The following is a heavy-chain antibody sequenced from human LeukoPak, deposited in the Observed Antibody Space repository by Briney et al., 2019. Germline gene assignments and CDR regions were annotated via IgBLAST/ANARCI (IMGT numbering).Heavy chain of an antibody. J-gene: IGHJ4*02. CDR2: ISGSGGST. V-gene: IGHV3-23*01. D-gene: IGHD3-10*01. CDR1: GFTFSSYA. CDR3: AKESYGSGSYRN. Sequence: AGGSLRLSCAASGFTFSSYAMSWVRQAPGKGLEWVSAISGSGGSTYYADSVKGRFTISRDNSKNTLYLQMDSLRAEDTAVYYCAKESYGSGSYRNWGQGTLVTVSS.